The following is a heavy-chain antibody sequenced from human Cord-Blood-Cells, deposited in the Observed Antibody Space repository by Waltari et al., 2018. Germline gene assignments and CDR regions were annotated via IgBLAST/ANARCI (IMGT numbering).Heavy chain of an antibody. CDR1: GFTFSSNA. V-gene: IGHV3-23*04. CDR3: AKDSAGATDY. D-gene: IGHD1-26*01. Sequence: EVQLVESGGGLVQPGGSLRLSCGASGFTFSSNARSWVRQAPGKGLEWVAAISGSGGSTYYADSVRGRFTISRDNSKNTLYLQMNSLRAEDTAVYYCAKDSAGATDYWGQGTLVTVSS. CDR2: ISGSGGST. J-gene: IGHJ4*02.